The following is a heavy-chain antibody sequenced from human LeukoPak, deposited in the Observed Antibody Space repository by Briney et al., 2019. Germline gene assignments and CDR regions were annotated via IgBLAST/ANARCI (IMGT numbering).Heavy chain of an antibody. J-gene: IGHJ6*03. CDR3: ARVHSSGYYRYYYHYMDV. Sequence: ASVKVSCKASGYTFTSYAMNWVRQAPGQGLEWMGWINTNTGNPTYAQGFTGRFVFSLDTSVSTAYLQISSLKAEDTAVYYCARVHSSGYYRYYYHYMDVWGKGTTVTVSS. CDR1: GYTFTSYA. CDR2: INTNTGNP. D-gene: IGHD3-22*01. V-gene: IGHV7-4-1*02.